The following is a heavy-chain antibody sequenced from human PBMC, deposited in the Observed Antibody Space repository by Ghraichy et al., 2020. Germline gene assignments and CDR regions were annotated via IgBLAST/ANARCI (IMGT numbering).Heavy chain of an antibody. Sequence: ASVKVSCKVSGYTLTELSMHWVRQAPGKGLEWMGGFDPEDGETIYAQKFQGRVTMTEDTSTDTAYMELSSLRSEDTAVYYCATRPDIAVAGQTLDYWGQGTLVTVSS. CDR2: FDPEDGET. V-gene: IGHV1-24*01. CDR3: ATRPDIAVAGQTLDY. CDR1: GYTLTELS. D-gene: IGHD6-19*01. J-gene: IGHJ4*02.